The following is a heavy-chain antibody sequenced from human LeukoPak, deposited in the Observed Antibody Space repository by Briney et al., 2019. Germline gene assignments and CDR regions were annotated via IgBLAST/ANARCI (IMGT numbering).Heavy chain of an antibody. Sequence: GGSLRLSCAASNFIFSEYAMDWIRQAPGKGLEWVSSISSGSRDIYYTDSLKGRFTISRDNAKNSLYLQMNSLRAEDTAVYYCAREDITGFDYWGQGTLVTVSS. D-gene: IGHD2-15*01. CDR3: AREDITGFDY. V-gene: IGHV3-21*01. CDR2: ISSGSRDI. CDR1: NFIFSEYA. J-gene: IGHJ4*02.